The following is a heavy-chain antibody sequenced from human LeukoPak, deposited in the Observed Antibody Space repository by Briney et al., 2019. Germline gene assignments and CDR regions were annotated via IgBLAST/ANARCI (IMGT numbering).Heavy chain of an antibody. CDR1: GFTVSSNY. CDR2: IYSGGST. CDR3: ARDLNYDSAY. D-gene: IGHD3-22*01. J-gene: IGHJ4*02. Sequence: HPGGSLRLSCAASGFTVSSNYMSWVRQAPGKGLEWVSVIYSGGSTYYADSVKGRFTISRDNSKNTVYLQMNGLRAEDTAVYYCARDLNYDSAYWGQGTLVTVSS. V-gene: IGHV3-53*01.